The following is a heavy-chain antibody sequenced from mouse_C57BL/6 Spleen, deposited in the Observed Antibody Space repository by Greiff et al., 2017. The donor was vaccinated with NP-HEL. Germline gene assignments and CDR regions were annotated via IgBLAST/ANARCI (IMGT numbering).Heavy chain of an antibody. CDR2: IDPSDSYT. V-gene: IGHV1-69*01. D-gene: IGHD1-1*01. Sequence: VQLQQPGAELVMPGASVKLSCKASGYTFTSYWMHWVKQRPGQGLAWIGEIDPSDSYTNYNQKFKGKSTLTVDKSSSTAYMQLSSLTSEDSAVYYCARGIYGSSYEDYWGQGTTLTVSS. CDR3: ARGIYGSSYEDY. CDR1: GYTFTSYW. J-gene: IGHJ2*01.